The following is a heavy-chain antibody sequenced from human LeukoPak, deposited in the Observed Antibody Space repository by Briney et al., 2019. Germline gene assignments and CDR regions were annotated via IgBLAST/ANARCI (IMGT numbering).Heavy chain of an antibody. CDR1: GFTFSSYE. D-gene: IGHD2-2*01. CDR3: ARIAQLPPLRYYYYMDV. CDR2: ISSSGSTI. Sequence: GGSLRLSCAASGFTFSSYEMNWVCQAPGKGLEWVSYISSSGSTIYYADSVKGRFTISRDNAKNSLYLQMNSLRAEDTAVYYCARIAQLPPLRYYYYMDVWGKGTTVTISS. J-gene: IGHJ6*03. V-gene: IGHV3-48*03.